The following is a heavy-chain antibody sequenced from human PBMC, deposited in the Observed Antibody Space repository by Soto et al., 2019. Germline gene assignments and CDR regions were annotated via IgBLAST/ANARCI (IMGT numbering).Heavy chain of an antibody. Sequence: GESLKISCNGSGYSFTSYWISLVRQMPGKGLEWMGRIDPSDSYTNYSPSFQGHVTISADKSISTAYLQWSSLKASDTAMYYCARRAPARPYSSSWHDYWGQGTLVTVSS. V-gene: IGHV5-10-1*01. CDR1: GYSFTSYW. J-gene: IGHJ4*02. CDR3: ARRAPARPYSSSWHDY. CDR2: IDPSDSYT. D-gene: IGHD6-13*01.